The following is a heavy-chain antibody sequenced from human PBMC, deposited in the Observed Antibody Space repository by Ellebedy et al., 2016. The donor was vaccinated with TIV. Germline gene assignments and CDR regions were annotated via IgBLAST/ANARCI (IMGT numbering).Heavy chain of an antibody. J-gene: IGHJ4*02. V-gene: IGHV4-30-4*01. CDR1: GGSITGGDYH. Sequence: MPSETLSLTCTVSGGSITGGDYHRSWIRQPPGKGLESIGYIYYSGSTFYTPSLKSRVTISVDTSKNQFSLRLRSGRAADTAVYYCARVGDFSGNFQQPDYWGQGTLVTVYS. CDR2: IYYSGST. D-gene: IGHD1-26*01. CDR3: ARVGDFSGNFQQPDY.